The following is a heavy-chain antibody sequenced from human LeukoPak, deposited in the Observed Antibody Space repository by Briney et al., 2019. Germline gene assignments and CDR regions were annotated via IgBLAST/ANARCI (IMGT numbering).Heavy chain of an antibody. D-gene: IGHD5-12*01. CDR1: GFTFSSYG. CDR3: AKERWIYSGYDPLEY. CDR2: YSGSGGST. Sequence: GGSLRLSCAASGFTFSSYGMHWVRQAPGKGLEWVSAYSGSGGSTFYADSVKGRFTVSRDNSKNTLYLQMDSLRTEDTALYFCAKERWIYSGYDPLEYWGQGTLVTVSS. V-gene: IGHV3-23*01. J-gene: IGHJ4*02.